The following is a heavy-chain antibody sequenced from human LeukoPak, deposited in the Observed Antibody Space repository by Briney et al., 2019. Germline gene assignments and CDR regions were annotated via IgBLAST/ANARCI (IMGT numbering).Heavy chain of an antibody. CDR1: GFTFSSYA. D-gene: IGHD3-10*02. J-gene: IGHJ4*02. CDR2: VSGGGGST. Sequence: GGSLRLSCATSGFTFSSYAMSWVRQAPGKGLEWVSTVSGGGGSTWYADSVKGRFTISRDNSKNTLYLQMNSLRAEDTAVYYCATYVRGDFDYWGQGTLVTVSS. CDR3: ATYVRGDFDY. V-gene: IGHV3-23*01.